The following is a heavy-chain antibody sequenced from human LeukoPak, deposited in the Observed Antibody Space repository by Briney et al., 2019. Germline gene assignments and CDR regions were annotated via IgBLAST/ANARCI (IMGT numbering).Heavy chain of an antibody. J-gene: IGHJ3*02. D-gene: IGHD2-2*01. CDR2: IDWDNDK. V-gene: IGHV2-70*04. Sequence: ESGPTLVKPTQTLTLTCTFSGFSLSTSGMRGSWIRQHPGKALEWLARIDWDNDKFYSTSLKTRLTISKDTSKNQVVLTMTNMDPVDTATYYCARTYCSGTSCDAFDIWGQGTMVTVSS. CDR1: GFSLSTSGMR. CDR3: ARTYCSGTSCDAFDI.